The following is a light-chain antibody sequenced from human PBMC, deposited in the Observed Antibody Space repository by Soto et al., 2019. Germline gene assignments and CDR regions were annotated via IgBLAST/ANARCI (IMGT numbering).Light chain of an antibody. Sequence: QSALTQPPSASGSPGQSVTISCTGTSSDVGGYNYVSWYQQHPGKAPKLMIYEVSKRPSGVPDRFSGSKSGNTASLTVSGLQAEDKSDYSFTSYAGSLYLFGTGTNVTLL. CDR2: EVS. J-gene: IGLJ1*01. V-gene: IGLV2-8*01. CDR1: SSDVGGYNY. CDR3: TSYAGSLYL.